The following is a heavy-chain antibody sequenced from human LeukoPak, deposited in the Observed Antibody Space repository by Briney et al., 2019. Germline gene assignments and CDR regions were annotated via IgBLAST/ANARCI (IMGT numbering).Heavy chain of an antibody. J-gene: IGHJ5*02. D-gene: IGHD2/OR15-2a*01. CDR3: ARGRKNINWFDP. V-gene: IGHV1-8*01. CDR2: MNPNSGST. CDR1: GYTFTSYD. Sequence: ASVKVSCKASGYTFTSYDINWVRQATGQGLEWMGWMNPNSGSTGYAQKFQGRVTMTRNTSISTAYMELSSLRSEDTAVYYCARGRKNINWFDPWGQGTLVTVSS.